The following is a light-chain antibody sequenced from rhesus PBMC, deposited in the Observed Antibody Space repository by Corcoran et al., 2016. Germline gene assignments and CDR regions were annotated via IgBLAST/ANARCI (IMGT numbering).Light chain of an antibody. CDR1: QSVSSY. CDR3: YQHSSGYS. J-gene: IGKJ2*01. V-gene: IGKV3-10*01. Sequence: QVILTQSPATLSLSPGERATLSCRASQSVSSYLAGYQQKPGQAPRLLIYGASSRATGIPDRFSDSGSGTDFTLTIRSLEPEDVGVYHCYQHSSGYSFGQGTKVEIK. CDR2: GAS.